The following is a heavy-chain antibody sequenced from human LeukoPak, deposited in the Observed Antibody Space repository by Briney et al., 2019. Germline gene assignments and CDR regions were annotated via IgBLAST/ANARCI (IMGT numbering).Heavy chain of an antibody. CDR3: ARDLSSTANWEFDY. V-gene: IGHV1-2*06. D-gene: IGHD7-27*01. CDR2: INSNSGGT. CDR1: GYTFTDYF. J-gene: IGHJ4*02. Sequence: ASVKVSCKASGYTFTDYFIHWVRQAPGQGLEWMGRINSNSGGTEVAQRFQGRVTMTRDTSINTAYMELSRLRSDDTAVYYCARDLSSTANWEFDYWGQGTLVTVSS.